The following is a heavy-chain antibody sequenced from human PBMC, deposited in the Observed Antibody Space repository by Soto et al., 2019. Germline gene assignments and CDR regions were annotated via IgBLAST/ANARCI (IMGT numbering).Heavy chain of an antibody. CDR2: IIPIFGTA. CDR3: AREAGYSYYYGMDV. Sequence: QVQLVQSGAEVKKPGSSVKVSCKASGGIFSSYAISWVRQAPGQGLEWMGGIIPIFGTANYAQKFQGRVTITADESTSTAYMELSSLRSEDTAVYYCAREAGYSYYYGMDVWGQGTTVTVSS. J-gene: IGHJ6*02. V-gene: IGHV1-69*01. CDR1: GGIFSSYA.